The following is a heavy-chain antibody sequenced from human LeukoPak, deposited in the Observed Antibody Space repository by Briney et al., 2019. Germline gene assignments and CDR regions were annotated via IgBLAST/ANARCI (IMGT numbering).Heavy chain of an antibody. CDR3: ARWPNYYDSSGP. V-gene: IGHV4-4*02. CDR1: GGSISSSNW. Sequence: SETLSLTCAVSGGSISSSNWWSWVRQPPGKGLEWIGEIYHSGSTNYNPSLKSRVTISVDKSKNQFSLRLSPVTAADTAVYYCARWPNYYDSSGPWGQGTLVTVSS. D-gene: IGHD3-22*01. CDR2: IYHSGST. J-gene: IGHJ5*02.